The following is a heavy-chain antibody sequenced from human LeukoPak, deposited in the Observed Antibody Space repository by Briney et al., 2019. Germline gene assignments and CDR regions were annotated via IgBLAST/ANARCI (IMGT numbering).Heavy chain of an antibody. CDR2: IYTSGST. J-gene: IGHJ3*02. Sequence: SETLSLTCTVSGGSISSYYWSWIRQPPGKGLEWIGYIYTSGSTNYNPSLKSRVTISVDTSKNQFPLKLSSVTAADTAVYYCASCRDGYNDAFDIWGQGTMVTVSS. D-gene: IGHD5-24*01. V-gene: IGHV4-4*09. CDR1: GGSISSYY. CDR3: ASCRDGYNDAFDI.